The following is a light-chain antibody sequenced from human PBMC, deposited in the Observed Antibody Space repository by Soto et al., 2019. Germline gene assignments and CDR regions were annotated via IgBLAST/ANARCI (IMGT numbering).Light chain of an antibody. CDR2: LDT. Sequence: SYELTQPPSVSVSPGQTASIPCSGDKLGDRYACWYQQKPGQSPVLVIYLDTKRPPGIPERFSGSNSGNTATLTISGTQAMDEADYYCQAWDDTTGVVFGGGTKLTVL. CDR3: QAWDDTTGVV. CDR1: KLGDRY. V-gene: IGLV3-1*01. J-gene: IGLJ2*01.